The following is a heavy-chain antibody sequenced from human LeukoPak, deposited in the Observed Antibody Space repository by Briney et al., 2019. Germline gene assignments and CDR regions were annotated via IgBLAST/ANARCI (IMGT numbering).Heavy chain of an antibody. J-gene: IGHJ1*01. D-gene: IGHD1-26*01. Sequence: PGGSLRLSCAASGFIVSNSYMSWVRQAPGKGLEWVSVIYSSGSTYYTDSVKGRFTISRDNSKNTLYLQMNSLRAEDTAVYYCAKNSGSYFEYFQHWGQGTLVTVSS. CDR3: AKNSGSYFEYFQH. CDR1: GFIVSNSY. CDR2: IYSSGST. V-gene: IGHV3-66*03.